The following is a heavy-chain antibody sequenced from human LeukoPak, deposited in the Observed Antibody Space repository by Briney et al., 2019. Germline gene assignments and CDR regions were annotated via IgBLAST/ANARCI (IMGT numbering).Heavy chain of an antibody. CDR2: IYYSGST. Sequence: SQTLSLTCTVSGGSISSGGYYWSWNRQHPGKGLEWIGYIYYSGSTYYNPSLKSRVTISVDTSKNQFSLKLSSVTAADTAVYYCARAGVATIPFDPWGQGTLVTVSS. D-gene: IGHD5-12*01. CDR1: GGSISSGGYY. J-gene: IGHJ5*02. CDR3: ARAGVATIPFDP. V-gene: IGHV4-31*03.